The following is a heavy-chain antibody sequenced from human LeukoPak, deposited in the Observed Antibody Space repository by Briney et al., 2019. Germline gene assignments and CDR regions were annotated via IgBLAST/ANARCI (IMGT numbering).Heavy chain of an antibody. CDR2: ISYDGSNK. Sequence: GGSLRLSCAASGFTFSSYAMHWVRQAPGKGLEWVAVISYDGSNKYYADSVKGRFTISRDNSKNTLYLQMNSLRAEDTAVYYCAKFRTGGPTDWGQGTLVTVSS. J-gene: IGHJ4*02. V-gene: IGHV3-30-3*02. D-gene: IGHD1-14*01. CDR3: AKFRTGGPTD. CDR1: GFTFSSYA.